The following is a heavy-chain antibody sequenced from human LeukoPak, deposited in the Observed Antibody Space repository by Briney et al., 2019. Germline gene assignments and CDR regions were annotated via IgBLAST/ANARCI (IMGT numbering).Heavy chain of an antibody. CDR1: GFTFSSYA. J-gene: IGHJ4*02. V-gene: IGHV3-23*01. D-gene: IGHD4-17*01. Sequence: PGGSLRLSCAASGFTFSSYAMTWVRQAPGKGLEWVSTISGSDGSTHYADSVKGRFTISRDNSKNTLYLQMNSLRAEDTALYYCAKDLYGDYHPDYWGQGTLVTVSS. CDR3: AKDLYGDYHPDY. CDR2: ISGSDGST.